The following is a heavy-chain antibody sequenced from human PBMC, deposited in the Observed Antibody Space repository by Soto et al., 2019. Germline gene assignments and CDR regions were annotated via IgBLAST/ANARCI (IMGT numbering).Heavy chain of an antibody. CDR2: ISSSSSTI. Sequence: GGSLRLSCAASGFTFSSYSMNWVRQAPGKGLEWVSYISSSSSTIYYADSVKGRFTISRDNAKNSLYLQMNSLRAEDTALYYCARAWYYHDYWGQGTLVTVSS. CDR1: GFTFSSYS. J-gene: IGHJ4*02. D-gene: IGHD2-8*01. V-gene: IGHV3-48*01. CDR3: ARAWYYHDY.